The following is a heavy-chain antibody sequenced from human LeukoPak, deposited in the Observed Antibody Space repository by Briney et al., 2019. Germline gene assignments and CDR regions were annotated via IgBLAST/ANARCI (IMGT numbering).Heavy chain of an antibody. CDR3: ARGFYYGHDAFDI. J-gene: IGHJ3*02. CDR2: IIPIFGTA. D-gene: IGHD3-10*01. CDR1: GGTFSSYA. Sequence: SVTVSCKASGGTFSSYAISWVRQAPGQGLEWMGGIIPIFGTANYAQKFQGRVTITADESTSTAYMELSSLRSEGTAVYYCARGFYYGHDAFDIWGQGTMVTVSS. V-gene: IGHV1-69*13.